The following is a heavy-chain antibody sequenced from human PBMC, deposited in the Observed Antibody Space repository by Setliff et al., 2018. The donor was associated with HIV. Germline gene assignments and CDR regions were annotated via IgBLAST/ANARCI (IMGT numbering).Heavy chain of an antibody. V-gene: IGHV3-30*01. CDR3: ARDRVEVERGAFDI. CDR1: GFTFSSYS. CDR2: ISHDGNNK. J-gene: IGHJ3*02. D-gene: IGHD1-26*01. Sequence: PGGSLRLSCAASGFTFSSYSFHWVRQAPGKGLEWVTVISHDGNNKFYADSVKGRFTISRDNSKDTVSLHMTSLTSEDTAIYYCARDRVEVERGAFDIWGQGTMVTVSS.